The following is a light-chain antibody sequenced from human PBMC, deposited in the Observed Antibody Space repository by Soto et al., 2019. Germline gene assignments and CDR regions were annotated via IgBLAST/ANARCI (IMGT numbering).Light chain of an antibody. J-gene: IGKJ1*01. CDR2: AAS. Sequence: DIQMTQSPSSLSASEGDRVTITCRASQTITRYLNWYQQKPGKAPKLLIYAASSLQSGVPSRFSGSGSGTNFTLTINSLHSEDFAIYYCKQSYSIPTPFGQGTKVDNK. CDR1: QTITRY. CDR3: KQSYSIPTP. V-gene: IGKV1-39*01.